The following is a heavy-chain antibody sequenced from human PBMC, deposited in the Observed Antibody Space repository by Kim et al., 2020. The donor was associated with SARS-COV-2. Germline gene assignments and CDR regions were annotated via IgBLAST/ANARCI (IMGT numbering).Heavy chain of an antibody. V-gene: IGHV4-61*01. CDR3: ARSRAGRFRPYFYS. CDR2: IYYIRNT. D-gene: IGHD6-13*01. CDR1: GDSVSTGTYY. J-gene: IGHJ5*01. Sequence: SETLSLSCTVSGDSVSTGTYYWLWIRQPPGKGLECIGYIYYIRNTYYNPSIESRVTLSIDSSKNQLSPKLDSVTPADTAYYYCARSRAGRFRPYFYSWG.